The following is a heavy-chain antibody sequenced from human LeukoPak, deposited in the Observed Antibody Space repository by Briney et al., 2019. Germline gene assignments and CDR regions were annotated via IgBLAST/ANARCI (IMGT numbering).Heavy chain of an antibody. V-gene: IGHV1-2*02. Sequence: ASVKVSCKASGYTFSGFYIHWVRQAPGQGLEWMGWINPNSGVTNYAQKLQGRVTITRDTSIDTAYMQLSRLRSDDTAVYYCARGGIIGTTGVLGIWGQGTMVIVSS. D-gene: IGHD1-20*01. CDR2: INPNSGVT. J-gene: IGHJ3*02. CDR3: ARGGIIGTTGVLGI. CDR1: GYTFSGFY.